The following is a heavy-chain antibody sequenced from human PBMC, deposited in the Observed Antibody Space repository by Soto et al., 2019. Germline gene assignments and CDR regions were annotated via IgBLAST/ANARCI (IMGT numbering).Heavy chain of an antibody. V-gene: IGHV3-23*01. CDR1: GFTFSSYA. CDR2: ISGSGGST. J-gene: IGHJ4*02. Sequence: VGSLRLSCAASGFTFSSYAMSWVRQAPGKGLEWVSAISGSGGSTYYADSVKGRFTISRDNSKNTLYLQMNSLRAEDTAVYYCAKVSYDSSGYSTYYFDYWGQGTLVTVSS. CDR3: AKVSYDSSGYSTYYFDY. D-gene: IGHD3-22*01.